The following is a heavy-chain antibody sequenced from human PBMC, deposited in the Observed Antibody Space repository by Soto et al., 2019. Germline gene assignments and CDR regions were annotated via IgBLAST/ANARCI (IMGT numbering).Heavy chain of an antibody. CDR3: ARAPWYYYDSSGYFGYAFDI. Sequence: ASVKVSCKASGYTFTGYYMHWVRQAPGQGLEWMGWINPNSGGTNYAQKFQGRVTMTRDTSISTAYMELSRLRSDDTAVYYCARAPWYYYDSSGYFGYAFDIWGQGTMVTVSS. CDR1: GYTFTGYY. V-gene: IGHV1-2*02. D-gene: IGHD3-22*01. CDR2: INPNSGGT. J-gene: IGHJ3*02.